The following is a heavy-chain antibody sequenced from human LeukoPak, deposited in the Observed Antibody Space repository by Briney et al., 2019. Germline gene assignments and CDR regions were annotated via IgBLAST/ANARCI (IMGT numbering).Heavy chain of an antibody. CDR2: IYPGDSDT. Sequence: GESLKISCKGSGYSFTNYWIGWVRQMPGKGLEWMGIIYPGDSDTRYSPSFQGQVTISADKSISTAYLQWSSLKASDTAMYYCARRAYCSGGSCYFDYWGQGTLVTVSS. CDR1: GYSFTNYW. D-gene: IGHD2-15*01. CDR3: ARRAYCSGGSCYFDY. V-gene: IGHV5-51*01. J-gene: IGHJ4*02.